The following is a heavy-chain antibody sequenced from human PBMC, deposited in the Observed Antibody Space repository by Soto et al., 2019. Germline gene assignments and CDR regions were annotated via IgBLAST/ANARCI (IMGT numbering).Heavy chain of an antibody. Sequence: PGESLKISCKGSGYSFTSYWIGWVRQMPGKGLEWMGIIYPGDSDTRYSPSFQGQVTISADKSISTAYLQWSSLKASDTAMYYCALCGYCRVGSCWGPCLQPNHGEGYYYGMDVRGQGTTVTVSS. CDR1: GYSFTSYW. J-gene: IGHJ6*02. V-gene: IGHV5-51*01. D-gene: IGHD2-15*01. CDR2: IYPGDSDT. CDR3: ALCGYCRVGSCWGPCLQPNHGEGYYYGMDV.